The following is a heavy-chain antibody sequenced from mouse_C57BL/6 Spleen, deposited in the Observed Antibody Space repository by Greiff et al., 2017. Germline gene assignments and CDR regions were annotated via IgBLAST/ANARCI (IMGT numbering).Heavy chain of an antibody. V-gene: IGHV1-82*01. CDR1: GYAFSSSW. Sequence: VKLVESGPELVKPGASVKISCKASGYAFSSSWMNWVKQRPGKGLEWIGRIYPGDGDTNYNGKFKGKATLTADKSSSTAYMQLSSLTSEDSAVYFCARYYDYDGYAMDYWGQGTSVTVSS. J-gene: IGHJ4*01. CDR3: ARYYDYDGYAMDY. D-gene: IGHD2-4*01. CDR2: IYPGDGDT.